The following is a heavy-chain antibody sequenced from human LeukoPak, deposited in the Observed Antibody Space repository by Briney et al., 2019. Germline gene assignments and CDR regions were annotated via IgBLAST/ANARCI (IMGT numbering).Heavy chain of an antibody. Sequence: SETLSLTCTVSGGSISSYYWSWIRQPPGKGLEWIGYIYYSGSTNYNPSLKSRVTISVDTSKNQFSLKLSSVTAADTAVYYCARGYYDFWSGYTAHYYYYGMDVWGQGTTVTVSS. CDR3: ARGYYDFWSGYTAHYYYYGMDV. V-gene: IGHV4-59*12. D-gene: IGHD3-3*01. J-gene: IGHJ6*02. CDR2: IYYSGST. CDR1: GGSISSYY.